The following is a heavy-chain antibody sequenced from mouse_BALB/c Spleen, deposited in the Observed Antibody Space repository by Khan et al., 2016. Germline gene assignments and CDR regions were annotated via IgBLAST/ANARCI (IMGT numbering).Heavy chain of an antibody. Sequence: EVKLLESGGGLVQPGGSLKLSCTTSGFDFSRYWMSWVQQAPGRGLEWIGEINPDSSTINYTPSLKDKFIISRDNAKNTLYLQMSKVRSEDTALYYCPRNWDVGFDYWGQGTTLTVSS. CDR1: GFDFSRYW. V-gene: IGHV4-1*02. CDR2: INPDSSTI. J-gene: IGHJ2*01. D-gene: IGHD4-1*01. CDR3: PRNWDVGFDY.